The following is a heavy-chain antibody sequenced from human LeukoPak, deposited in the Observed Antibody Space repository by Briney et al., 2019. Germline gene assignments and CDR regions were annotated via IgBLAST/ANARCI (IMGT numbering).Heavy chain of an antibody. V-gene: IGHV3-23*01. CDR1: GITLSNYG. CDR3: ARKGTVNTPDYYYGMDV. D-gene: IGHD4-17*01. Sequence: PGGSLRLSCAGSGITLSNYGMSWVRQAPGKGLEWVAGISDSGGRTNYADSVKGRFTISRDNTKNTLYLQMNSLRAEGTAVYYCARKGTVNTPDYYYGMDVWGQGTTVTVSS. J-gene: IGHJ6*02. CDR2: ISDSGGRT.